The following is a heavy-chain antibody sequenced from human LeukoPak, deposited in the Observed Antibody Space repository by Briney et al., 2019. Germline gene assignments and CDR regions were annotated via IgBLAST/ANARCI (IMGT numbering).Heavy chain of an antibody. CDR1: GGSISSYY. V-gene: IGHV4-59*08. D-gene: IGHD6-19*01. J-gene: IGHJ4*02. CDR3: ARHGDSSGSDY. Sequence: ASETLSLTCTVSGGSISSYYWSWIRQPPGKGLEWIGYIYYSGSTNYNPSLKSRVTISVDTSKNQFSLKLSSVTAADTAVYYCARHGDSSGSDYWGQGTLVTVSS. CDR2: IYYSGST.